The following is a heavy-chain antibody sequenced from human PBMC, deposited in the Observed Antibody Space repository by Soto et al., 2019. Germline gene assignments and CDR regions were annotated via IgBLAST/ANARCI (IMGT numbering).Heavy chain of an antibody. CDR3: ARDVASFEYCSSTSCYLNWFDP. CDR2: ISAYNGNT. Sequence: QVQLVQSGAEVKKPGASVKVSCKASGYTFTSYGISWVRQAPGQGLEWMGWISAYNGNTNNAQKLQGRVTMTTDTSTSTAYMELRSLRSDDTAVYYCARDVASFEYCSSTSCYLNWFDPWGQGTLVTVSS. CDR1: GYTFTSYG. J-gene: IGHJ5*02. V-gene: IGHV1-18*01. D-gene: IGHD2-2*01.